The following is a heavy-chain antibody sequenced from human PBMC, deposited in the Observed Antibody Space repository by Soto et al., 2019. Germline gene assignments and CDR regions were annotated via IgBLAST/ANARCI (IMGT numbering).Heavy chain of an antibody. CDR1: GNTFTSYY. V-gene: IGHV1-46*01. J-gene: IGHJ6*02. Sequence: TSVKVSCRASGNTFTSYYVHWVRQAPGQGLEWMGIINPSGGSTSYAQKFQGRVTMTRDTSTSTVYMELSSLRSEDTAVYYCARGDFMTTVTTKDYYYGMDVWGQGTTVTVSS. CDR2: INPSGGST. D-gene: IGHD4-17*01. CDR3: ARGDFMTTVTTKDYYYGMDV.